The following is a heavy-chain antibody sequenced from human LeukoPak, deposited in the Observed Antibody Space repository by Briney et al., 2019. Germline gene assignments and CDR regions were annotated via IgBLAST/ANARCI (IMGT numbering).Heavy chain of an antibody. Sequence: SETLSLTCTVSGGSISGYYWSWIRQPPGKGPEWIGYIYYSGSTNYNPSLKSRVTISVDTSKNRFSLKMNSVTAADTAVYYCARLASSGWSHCDYWGQGTLVTVSS. V-gene: IGHV4-59*08. CDR2: IYYSGST. CDR3: ARLASSGWSHCDY. D-gene: IGHD6-19*01. CDR1: GGSISGYY. J-gene: IGHJ4*02.